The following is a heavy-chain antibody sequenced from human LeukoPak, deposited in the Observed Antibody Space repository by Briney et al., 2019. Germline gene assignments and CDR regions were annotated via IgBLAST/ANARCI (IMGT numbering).Heavy chain of an antibody. CDR1: GYSISSGYY. V-gene: IGHV4-38-2*02. D-gene: IGHD7-27*01. CDR2: IYHSGST. Sequence: PSETLSLTCTVSGYSISSGYYWGWIRQPPGKGLEWIGSIYHSGSTYYNPSLKSRVTISVDTSKNQFSLKLSSVTAADTAVYYCARRENWEYYFDYWGQGTLVTVSS. CDR3: ARRENWEYYFDY. J-gene: IGHJ4*02.